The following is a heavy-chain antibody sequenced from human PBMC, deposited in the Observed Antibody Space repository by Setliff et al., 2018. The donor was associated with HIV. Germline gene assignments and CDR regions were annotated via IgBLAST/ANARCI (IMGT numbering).Heavy chain of an antibody. CDR3: AVSGYWEYFHD. CDR2: IYNSEST. D-gene: IGHD2-15*01. V-gene: IGHV4-59*11. Sequence: SETLSLTCTVSCGSISTQYWSWIRQSPGKGLEWIAYIYNSESTNYNPSFKSRVTISVDTSKNQFSLKLSSVTAADTAVYYCAVSGYWEYFHDWGQGTLVTVSS. CDR1: CGSISTQY. J-gene: IGHJ1*01.